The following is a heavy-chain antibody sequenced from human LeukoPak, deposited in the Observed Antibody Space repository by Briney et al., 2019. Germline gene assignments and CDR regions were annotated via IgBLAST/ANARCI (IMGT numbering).Heavy chain of an antibody. CDR2: INHSGST. CDR1: GGSFSGYY. J-gene: IGHJ6*03. D-gene: IGHD5-24*01. V-gene: IGHV4-34*01. CDR3: ARGPRWASVYYMDV. Sequence: SETLSLTCAVYGGSFSGYYWSWIRQPPGKGLERIGEINHSGSTNYNPSLKSRVTISVDTSKNQFSLKLSSVTAADTAVYYCARGPRWASVYYMDVWGKGTTVTVSS.